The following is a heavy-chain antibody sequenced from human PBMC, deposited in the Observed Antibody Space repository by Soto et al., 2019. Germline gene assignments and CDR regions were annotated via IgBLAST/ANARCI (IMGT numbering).Heavy chain of an antibody. Sequence: QGQLQQSGPGLGKASQTLPLICAISGGRVSCASATWSWVRQSPSGRLEWLGRTYYRSKWHNDYAVSVKSRIAIIPDTSKNQLSLQLSSVTLEDTAVYFCARDGSGYQWYFDVWGRGSLVTVSS. V-gene: IGHV6-1*01. CDR1: GGRVSCASAT. CDR3: ARDGSGYQWYFDV. D-gene: IGHD5-12*01. CDR2: TYYRSKWHN. J-gene: IGHJ2*01.